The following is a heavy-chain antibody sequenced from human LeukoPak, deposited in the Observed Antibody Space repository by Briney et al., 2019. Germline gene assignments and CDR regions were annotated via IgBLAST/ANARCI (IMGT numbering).Heavy chain of an antibody. CDR3: ARDLYYGDDY. V-gene: IGHV3-48*03. D-gene: IGHD4-17*01. Sequence: GGSLRLSCAASGFTFSSYEMNWVRQAPGKGLEWVSSISSSGSTIYYADSVKGRFTISRDNAKNSLYLQMNSLRAEDTAVYYCARDLYYGDDYWGQGTLVTVSS. J-gene: IGHJ4*02. CDR1: GFTFSSYE. CDR2: ISSSGSTI.